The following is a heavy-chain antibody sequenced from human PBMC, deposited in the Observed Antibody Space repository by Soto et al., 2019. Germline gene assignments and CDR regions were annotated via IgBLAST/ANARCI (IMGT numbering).Heavy chain of an antibody. CDR2: IWHDGTRK. CDR3: ARDRSSSYSYAMDL. CDR1: DFAFRLHG. V-gene: IGHV3-33*01. J-gene: IGHJ6*02. D-gene: IGHD3-10*01. Sequence: VHLVESGGGVVQHGGSLTLSCSVSDFAFRLHGIHWVRHTPGKGLEWVAMIWHDGTRKYFRDSVRGRFTISRDSAKNKVYLQMHNLRGDDSALYFCARDRSSSYSYAMDLWGQGTTVTASS.